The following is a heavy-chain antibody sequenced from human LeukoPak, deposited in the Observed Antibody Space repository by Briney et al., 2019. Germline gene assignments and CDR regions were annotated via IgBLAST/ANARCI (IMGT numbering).Heavy chain of an antibody. D-gene: IGHD6-13*01. CDR3: ARSGRASYSSSWPRY. CDR1: GYTFTSYG. CDR2: ISAYNGNT. Sequence: ASVKVSCKASGYTFTSYGISWVRQAPGQGLEWMGWISAYNGNTNYAQKLQGRVTMTTDTSTSTAYMELRSLRSDDTAVYYCARSGRASYSSSWPRYWGQGTLVTVSS. V-gene: IGHV1-18*01. J-gene: IGHJ4*02.